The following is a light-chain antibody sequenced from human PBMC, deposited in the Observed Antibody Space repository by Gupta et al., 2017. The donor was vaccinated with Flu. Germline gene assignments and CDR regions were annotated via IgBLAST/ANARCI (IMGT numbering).Light chain of an antibody. J-gene: IGLJ3*02. CDR1: SSDVGSYNL. CDR3: CSYAGSSTWV. Sequence: PLTQPPSVSGSPGPSVTFACTGTSSDVGSYNLVSWYQQHPGKAPRLMIYEGSKRPSGVSNRFSGSTSGNTASLTISGLQAEDEADYYCCSYAGSSTWVFGGGTKLTVL. CDR2: EGS. V-gene: IGLV2-23*01.